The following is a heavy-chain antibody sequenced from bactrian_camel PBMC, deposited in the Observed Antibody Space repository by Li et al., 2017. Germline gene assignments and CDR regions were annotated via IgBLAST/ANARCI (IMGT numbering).Heavy chain of an antibody. CDR3: AADGLLATMCPGLPFGY. CDR1: GFTFDATD. Sequence: HVQLVESGGGSVQAGETLRLSCTASGFTFDATDMGWYRAAPGTECDLVSTISHDGTSYYSGPVKGRFTISQDNAKNTVHLQMNSLKPEDTAVYYCAADGLLATMCPGLPFGYWGQGTQVTVS. V-gene: IGHV3S55*01. J-gene: IGHJ6*01. CDR2: ISHDGTS. D-gene: IGHD4*01.